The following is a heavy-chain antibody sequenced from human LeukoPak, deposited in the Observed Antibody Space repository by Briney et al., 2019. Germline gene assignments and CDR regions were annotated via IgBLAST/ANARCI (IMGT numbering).Heavy chain of an antibody. D-gene: IGHD3-16*01. Sequence: ASVTVSCKASGYTFTSYYMHWVRQAPGQGLEWMGRIHPNSGGTNYAQKLQGRVTMTRDTSISKAYMELSRLRSDDTAVYYCAREGAMMTDFDYWGQGTLVTVSS. CDR1: GYTFTSYY. CDR3: AREGAMMTDFDY. V-gene: IGHV1-2*06. CDR2: IHPNSGGT. J-gene: IGHJ4*02.